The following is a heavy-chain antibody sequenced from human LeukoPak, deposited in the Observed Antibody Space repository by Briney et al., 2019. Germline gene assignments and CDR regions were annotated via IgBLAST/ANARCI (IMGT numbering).Heavy chain of an antibody. CDR2: IYYSGST. CDR3: ATDLSPYYFDY. CDR1: GGSISSYY. J-gene: IGHJ4*02. Sequence: SETLSLTCTVSGGSISSYYWSWIRQPPGKGLEWIGYIYYSGSTNYNPSLKGRVTISVDTSKNRFSLKLSSVTAADTAVYYCATDLSPYYFDYWGQGTLVTVSS. D-gene: IGHD2/OR15-2a*01. V-gene: IGHV4-59*01.